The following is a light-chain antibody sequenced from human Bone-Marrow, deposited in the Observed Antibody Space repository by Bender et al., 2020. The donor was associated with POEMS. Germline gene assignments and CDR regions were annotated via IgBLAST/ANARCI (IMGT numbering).Light chain of an antibody. J-gene: IGLJ2*01. CDR2: DVS. CDR3: QVWDSATDVE. V-gene: IGLV2-14*01. Sequence: QSALTQPASVSGSPGQTITISCTGTSTDIGTYNYVSWFQQYPGMAPKLIIDDVSNLPSGIPDRFSGSNSGNTATLTITKVEAGDEADYFCQVWDSATDVEFGGGTKLTVL. CDR1: STDIGTYNY.